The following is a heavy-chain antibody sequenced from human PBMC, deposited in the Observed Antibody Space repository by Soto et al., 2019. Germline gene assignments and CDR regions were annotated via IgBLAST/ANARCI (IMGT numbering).Heavy chain of an antibody. CDR3: ALDRRGAYSSGGICSSPDY. D-gene: IGHD2-15*01. J-gene: IGHJ4*02. Sequence: EVQLWESGGGLVQPGGSLRLSCAVSGFTFSSHVMSWVRQAPGKGLEWVSAISGTGGTYYADSVKSRFTISRANAKNALYLQMNNLRDEDTAVYYCALDRRGAYSSGGICSSPDYWCQGTLVSVSS. V-gene: IGHV3-23*01. CDR2: ISGTGGT. CDR1: GFTFSSHV.